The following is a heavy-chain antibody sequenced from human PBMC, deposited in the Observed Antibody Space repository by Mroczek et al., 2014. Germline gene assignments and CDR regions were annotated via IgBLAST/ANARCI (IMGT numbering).Heavy chain of an antibody. J-gene: IGHJ4*02. V-gene: IGHV3-66*02. CDR3: ARDTVVRGVLIDY. Sequence: VQLVQSGGGLVQPGGSLRLSCAASGFTVSSNYMSWVRQAPGKGLEWVSVIYSGGSTYYADSVKGRFTISRDNSKNTLYLQMNSLRAEDTAVYYCARDTVVRGVLIDYWGQGTLVTVSS. D-gene: IGHD3-10*01. CDR2: IYSGGST. CDR1: GFTVSSNY.